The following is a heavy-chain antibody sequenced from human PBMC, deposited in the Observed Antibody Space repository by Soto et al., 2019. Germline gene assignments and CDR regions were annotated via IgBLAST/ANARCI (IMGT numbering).Heavy chain of an antibody. CDR1: GYSISSGYY. CDR3: ARAGKYSGYDSGCFDY. J-gene: IGHJ4*02. V-gene: IGHV4-38-2*01. D-gene: IGHD5-12*01. Sequence: SETLSLTCAVSGYSISSGYYWGWIWQPPGKGLEWIGSIYHSGSTYYNPSLKSRVTISVDTSKNQFSLKLSSVTAADTAVYYCARAGKYSGYDSGCFDYWGQGTLVTVSS. CDR2: IYHSGST.